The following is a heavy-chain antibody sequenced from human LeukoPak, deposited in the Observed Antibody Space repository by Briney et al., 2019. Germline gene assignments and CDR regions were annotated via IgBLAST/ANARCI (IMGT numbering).Heavy chain of an antibody. CDR1: GFTFSSYG. J-gene: IGHJ4*02. D-gene: IGHD5-18*01. CDR2: ISYDGSNK. V-gene: IGHV3-30*18. Sequence: GGSLRLSCAASGFTFSSYGMRWVRQAPGKGLEWVAVISYDGSNKYYADSVKGRFTISRDSSKNTLYLQMNSLRAEDTAVYYCAKDTYSGYSFDYWGQGTLVTVSS. CDR3: AKDTYSGYSFDY.